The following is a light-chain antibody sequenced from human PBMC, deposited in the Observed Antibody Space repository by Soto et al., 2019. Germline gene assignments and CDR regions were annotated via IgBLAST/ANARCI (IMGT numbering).Light chain of an antibody. J-gene: IGLJ1*01. Sequence: QPVRTQSPSASASLGASVKLTWTLSSGHSSYAIAWHQQQPEKGPRYLMKLNSDGSHSKGDGIPDRFSGSSSGAERYLTISSLQSEDEADYYCQTWGTGIQVFGTGTKLTVL. CDR2: LNSDGSH. CDR1: SGHSSYA. V-gene: IGLV4-69*01. CDR3: QTWGTGIQV.